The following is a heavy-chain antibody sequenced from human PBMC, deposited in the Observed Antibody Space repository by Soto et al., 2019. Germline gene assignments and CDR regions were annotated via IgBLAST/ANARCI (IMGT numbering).Heavy chain of an antibody. CDR1: GGSISSYY. V-gene: IGHV4-59*08. J-gene: IGHJ3*02. Sequence: SETLSLTCTVSGGSISSYYWSWIRQPPGKGLEWIGYIYYSGSTNYNPSLKSRVTISVDTSKNQFSLKLSSVTAADTAVYYCARYRRNYGDYVCAFDIWGQGTMVT. CDR2: IYYSGST. CDR3: ARYRRNYGDYVCAFDI. D-gene: IGHD4-17*01.